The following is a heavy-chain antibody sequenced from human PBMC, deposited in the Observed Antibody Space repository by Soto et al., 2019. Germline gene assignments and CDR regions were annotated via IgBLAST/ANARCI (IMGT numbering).Heavy chain of an antibody. CDR2: IIPMFGTP. CDR3: ARPLRDRNLYNGLAV. CDR1: GGTFSKYA. J-gene: IGHJ6*02. D-gene: IGHD3-22*01. V-gene: IGHV1-69*01. Sequence: QVQLVQSGAELKKPGSSVKVSCKASGGTFSKYAISWVRQAPGQGLEWLGGIIPMFGTPNYAQKFQGRVTISADESTTAAYLELSSLRSADTAVYFCARPLRDRNLYNGLAVWGQGTTVTVSS.